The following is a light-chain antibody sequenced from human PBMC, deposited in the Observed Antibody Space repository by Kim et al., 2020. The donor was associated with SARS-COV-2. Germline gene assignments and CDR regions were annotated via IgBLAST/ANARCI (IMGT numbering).Light chain of an antibody. CDR1: RRVDSSY. CDR2: CAS. Sequence: GRAALSYMAGRRVDSSYLAWYQQTPCQAPRLLIYCASSRAPGIPDRFSGSGSGTDFTLTISRLEPEDFAVYYCQHYGSSPLTFGGGTKVEIK. CDR3: QHYGSSPLT. V-gene: IGKV3-20*01. J-gene: IGKJ4*01.